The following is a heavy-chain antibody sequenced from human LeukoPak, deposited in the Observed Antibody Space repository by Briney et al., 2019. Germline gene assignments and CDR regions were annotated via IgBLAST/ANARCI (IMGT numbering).Heavy chain of an antibody. CDR3: ARGNRVRGAPNWFDP. D-gene: IGHD3-10*01. CDR2: IYTSGST. V-gene: IGHV4-4*07. CDR1: GGSISSYY. Sequence: SETLSLTCTVSGGSISSYYWSWIRQPAGKGLEWIGRIYTSGSTNYNPSLKSRVTMSVDTSKNQFSLKLSPVTAADTAVYYCARGNRVRGAPNWFDPWGQGTLVTVSS. J-gene: IGHJ5*02.